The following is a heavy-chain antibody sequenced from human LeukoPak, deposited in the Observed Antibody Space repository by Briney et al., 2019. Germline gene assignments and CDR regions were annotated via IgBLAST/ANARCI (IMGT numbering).Heavy chain of an antibody. D-gene: IGHD3-22*01. V-gene: IGHV4-34*01. CDR3: AREARYYYDSSGSAGRFDP. CDR1: GGSFSGYY. CDR2: INHSGST. Sequence: SETLSLTCAVYGGSFSGYYWSWIRQPPGKGLEWIGEINHSGSTNYNPSLKSRVTISVDTSKNQFSLKLSSVTAADTAVYYCAREARYYYDSSGSAGRFDPWGQGTLVTVSS. J-gene: IGHJ5*02.